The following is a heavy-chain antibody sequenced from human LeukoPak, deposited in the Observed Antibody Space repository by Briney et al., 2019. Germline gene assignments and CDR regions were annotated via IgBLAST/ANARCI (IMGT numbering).Heavy chain of an antibody. J-gene: IGHJ5*02. CDR1: GYTFTSYG. Sequence: ASVKVSCKASGYTFTSYGISWVRQAPGQGLEWMGWISAYNGDTNYAQMLQGRVTMTTDTSTSTAYMELRSLRSDDTAVYYCARVFYGDYNWFDPWGQGTLVTVSS. CDR2: ISAYNGDT. V-gene: IGHV1-18*01. CDR3: ARVFYGDYNWFDP. D-gene: IGHD4-17*01.